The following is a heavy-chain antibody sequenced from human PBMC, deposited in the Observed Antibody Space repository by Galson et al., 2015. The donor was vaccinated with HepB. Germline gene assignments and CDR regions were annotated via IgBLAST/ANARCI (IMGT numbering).Heavy chain of an antibody. V-gene: IGHV5-51*01. CDR2: IYPGDSDT. Sequence: QSGAEVKKPGESLKISCMGSGYSFTSYWIGWVRQMPGKGLEWMGIIYPGDSDTRYSTSFQGQGTISADKSISTAYLQWSSLKASDTAMYYRARVGVVVPAVGALDIWGQGTMVTVSS. D-gene: IGHD2-2*01. J-gene: IGHJ3*02. CDR3: ARVGVVVPAVGALDI. CDR1: GYSFTSYW.